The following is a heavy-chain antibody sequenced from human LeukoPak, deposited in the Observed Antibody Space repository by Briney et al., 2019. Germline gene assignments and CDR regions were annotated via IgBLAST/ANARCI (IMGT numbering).Heavy chain of an antibody. CDR2: IYHSGST. Sequence: SETLSLTCAVSGGSISSSNWWSWGRPPPGKGLEWIGEIYHSGSTNYNPSLKSPVTISVDKSKNHFSLKLSSVTAADTAVYYCARDLYIVVVPAGYWYFDLWGRGTLVTVSS. V-gene: IGHV4-4*02. CDR1: GGSISSSNW. D-gene: IGHD2-2*01. CDR3: ARDLYIVVVPAGYWYFDL. J-gene: IGHJ2*01.